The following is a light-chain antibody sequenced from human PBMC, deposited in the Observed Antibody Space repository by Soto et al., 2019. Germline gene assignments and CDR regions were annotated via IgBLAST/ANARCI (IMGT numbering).Light chain of an antibody. CDR2: GAS. J-gene: IGKJ1*01. CDR1: PDINSY. Sequence: VIWMTQSPSLLSASTGARVTISCRMSPDINSYLAWYQQKPGKAPERLIYGASTLQSGVPSSVSGRASGTDSTHTISCLESEDFAIYYCQQYHTFPRTFGEGTKVE. V-gene: IGKV1D-8*01. CDR3: QQYHTFPRT.